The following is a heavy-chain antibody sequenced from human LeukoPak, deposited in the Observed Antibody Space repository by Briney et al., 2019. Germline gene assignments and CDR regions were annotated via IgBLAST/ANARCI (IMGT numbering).Heavy chain of an antibody. V-gene: IGHV4-34*01. D-gene: IGHD3-22*01. CDR3: ARGPITMIVVVPAPFDY. CDR1: GGSFSGYY. CDR2: INHSGST. J-gene: IGHJ4*02. Sequence: SETLSLTCAVYGGSFSGYYWSWIRQPPGKGLEWIGEINHSGSTNYNPSPKSRVTISVDTSKNQFSLKLSSVTAADTAVYYCARGPITMIVVVPAPFDYWGQGTLVTVSS.